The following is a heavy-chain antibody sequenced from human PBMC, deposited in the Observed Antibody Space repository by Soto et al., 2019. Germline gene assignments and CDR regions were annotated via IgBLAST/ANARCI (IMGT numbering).Heavy chain of an antibody. J-gene: IGHJ5*02. V-gene: IGHV4-39*01. CDR2: IFYSGST. D-gene: IGHD2-21*02. CDR3: ARHPSDFWFDP. CDR1: GGSISSSSYY. Sequence: SETLSLTCTVSGGSISSSSYYWGWIRQPPGKGLEWIGSIFYSGSTYYNPSLKSRVTVSVDTSKNQFSLKLSSVTAADTAVYYCARHPSDFWFDPWGQGTLVTV.